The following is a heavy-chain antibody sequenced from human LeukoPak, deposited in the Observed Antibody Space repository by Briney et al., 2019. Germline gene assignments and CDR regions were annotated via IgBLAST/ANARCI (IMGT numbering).Heavy chain of an antibody. D-gene: IGHD1-1*01. Sequence: AASVKVSCKASGYTFSGYRLHWVRQAHGQGLEWMGWVNPNSGDTNYHQNFQGRVTMTRDTSISTVYMELNRLTSDDTAVYYCARENWYSDYWGQGTLVTASS. CDR1: GYTFSGYR. V-gene: IGHV1-2*02. CDR3: ARENWYSDY. J-gene: IGHJ4*02. CDR2: VNPNSGDT.